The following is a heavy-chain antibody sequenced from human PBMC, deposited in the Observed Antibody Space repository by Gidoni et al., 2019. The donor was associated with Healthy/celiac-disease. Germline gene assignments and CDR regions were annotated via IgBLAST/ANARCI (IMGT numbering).Heavy chain of an antibody. Sequence: QVQLVESGGGLVKPGGSLRLSCAASGFPLSDYYMSWIRQAPGKGLEWVSYISSSSSYTHYADSVKGRFTISRDNAKNSLYLQMNSLRAEDTAVYYCARGSHDYGGAPDYWGQGTLVTVSS. CDR1: GFPLSDYY. V-gene: IGHV3-11*05. D-gene: IGHD4-17*01. J-gene: IGHJ4*02. CDR3: ARGSHDYGGAPDY. CDR2: ISSSSSYT.